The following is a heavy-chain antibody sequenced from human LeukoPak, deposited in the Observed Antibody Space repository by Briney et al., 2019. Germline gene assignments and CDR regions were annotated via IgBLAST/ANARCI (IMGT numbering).Heavy chain of an antibody. D-gene: IGHD3-22*01. CDR3: ARDIYYDSSGYYPH. V-gene: IGHV1-18*01. CDR1: GYTFTSHG. CDR2: INTYIGNT. J-gene: IGHJ4*02. Sequence: ASVKVSCKASGYTFTSHGISWVRQAPGQGLEWMGWINTYIGNTNHAQKFQDRVTVTTDTSTSTAYMELRSLRSDDTAVYYCARDIYYDSSGYYPHWGQGTLVTVSS.